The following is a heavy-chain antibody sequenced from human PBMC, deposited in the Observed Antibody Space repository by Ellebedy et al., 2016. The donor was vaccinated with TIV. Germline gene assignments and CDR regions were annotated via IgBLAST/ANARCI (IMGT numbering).Heavy chain of an antibody. CDR1: GGSISSYY. D-gene: IGHD3-9*01. Sequence: MPSETLSLTCTVSGGSISSYYWSWIRQPPGKGLEWIGYIYYSGSTNYNPSLKSRVTISVDTSKNQFSLKLSSVTAADTAVYYCAGYDILTGPLYYWGQGTLVTVSS. CDR2: IYYSGST. CDR3: AGYDILTGPLYY. J-gene: IGHJ4*02. V-gene: IGHV4-59*01.